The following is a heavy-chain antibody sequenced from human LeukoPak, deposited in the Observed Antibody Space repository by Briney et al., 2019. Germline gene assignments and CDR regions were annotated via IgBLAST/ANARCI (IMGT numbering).Heavy chain of an antibody. CDR3: ASTDPIAAAGSGAFDI. CDR2: IRYTSTTT. J-gene: IGHJ3*02. Sequence: GGSLRLSCAASGFTFSRYSMNWVRQAPGKGLEWVSYIRYTSTTTYYADSVKGRFTISRDNAKNSLYLQMNSLRAEDTAVYYCASTDPIAAAGSGAFDIWGQGTMVTVSS. D-gene: IGHD6-13*01. CDR1: GFTFSRYS. V-gene: IGHV3-48*04.